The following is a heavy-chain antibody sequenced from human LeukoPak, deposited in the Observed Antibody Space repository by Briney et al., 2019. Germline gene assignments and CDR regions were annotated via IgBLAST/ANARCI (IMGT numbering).Heavy chain of an antibody. J-gene: IGHJ4*02. CDR2: ISPSGSTK. CDR1: GFTFNGSW. Sequence: FTSSASGFTFNGSWMNWVRQAPGKGLEWVSNISPSGSTKYYADSVKGRFTVSRDNAKNSLYLQMNSLRAGDTGVYYCTKLAVASADSWGQGTLVTVSS. D-gene: IGHD6-19*01. CDR3: TKLAVASADS. V-gene: IGHV3-48*03.